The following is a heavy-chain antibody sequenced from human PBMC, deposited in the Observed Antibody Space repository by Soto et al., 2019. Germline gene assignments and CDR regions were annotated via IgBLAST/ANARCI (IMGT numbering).Heavy chain of an antibody. J-gene: IGHJ5*02. CDR3: ARHLGFIAAAGRSNWFDP. D-gene: IGHD6-13*01. CDR2: IYYSGST. CDR1: GGSISSSSYY. V-gene: IGHV4-39*01. Sequence: ASETLSLTCTVSGGSISSSSYYWGWVRQPPGKRLEWIGSIYYSGSTYYNPSLKSRVTISVDTSKNLFSLKLSSVTAADTAVYYCARHLGFIAAAGRSNWFDPWGQGTLVTVSS.